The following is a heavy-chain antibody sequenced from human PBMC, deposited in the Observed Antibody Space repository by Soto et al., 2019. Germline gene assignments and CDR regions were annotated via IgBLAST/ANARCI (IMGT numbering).Heavy chain of an antibody. Sequence: QVQLVQSGAEVRKPGSSVKVSCKASGDTFINYAISWVRQAPGQGLEWMGGIIPIFGTTDYAQKFQARVTITADESTSTAYMELSSLRSEDTAVYYCVRGGGSYYDWLDYWGHGTLVTVSS. D-gene: IGHD1-26*01. CDR1: GDTFINYA. V-gene: IGHV1-69*01. CDR3: VRGGGSYYDWLDY. J-gene: IGHJ4*01. CDR2: IIPIFGTT.